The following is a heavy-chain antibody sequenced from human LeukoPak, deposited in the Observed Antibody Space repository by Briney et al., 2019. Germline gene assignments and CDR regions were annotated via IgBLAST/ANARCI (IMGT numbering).Heavy chain of an antibody. CDR3: VRRGGRFDT. CDR1: GGSISGSY. J-gene: IGHJ5*02. CDR2: IYSSGST. V-gene: IGHV4-4*09. Sequence: SETLSLTCTVSGGSISGSYWSWIRQPPGKGLEWIGYIYSSGSTNYNPSLQSRVTIGVGTSRNQFSLKLSSVTAADTAVYYCVRRGGRFDTWGQGTLVTVSS.